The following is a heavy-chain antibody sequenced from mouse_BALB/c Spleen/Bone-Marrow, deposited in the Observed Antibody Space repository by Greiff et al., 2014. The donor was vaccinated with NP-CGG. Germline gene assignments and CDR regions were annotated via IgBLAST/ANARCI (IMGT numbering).Heavy chain of an antibody. CDR3: ASQYWAWFTY. CDR1: GYSITSDYA. J-gene: IGHJ3*01. V-gene: IGHV3-2*02. D-gene: IGHD4-1*01. Sequence: DVKLQESGPGLVKPSQSLSLTCTVTGYSITSDYAWNWIRQFPGNKLEWMGYINYSGSSSYNPSLKSRISITRDTSKNQLFLQLNSVTTEDTATYYCASQYWAWFTYWGQGTLVTVSA. CDR2: INYSGSS.